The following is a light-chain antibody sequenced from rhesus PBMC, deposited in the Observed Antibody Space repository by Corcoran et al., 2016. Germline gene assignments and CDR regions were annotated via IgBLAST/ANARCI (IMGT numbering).Light chain of an antibody. CDR3: QQYYNYPLT. J-gene: IGKJ4*01. Sequence: DVQMTQSPSSLSASVGDTVTITCRASQSFSSTLAWYQQKPGKAPKLLIYSAYSLQSGVPSRLSGSKSGTDFTLTISSLQPEDTGTYYCQQYYNYPLTFGGGTKVEIK. CDR2: SAY. CDR1: QSFSST. V-gene: IGKV1-46*01.